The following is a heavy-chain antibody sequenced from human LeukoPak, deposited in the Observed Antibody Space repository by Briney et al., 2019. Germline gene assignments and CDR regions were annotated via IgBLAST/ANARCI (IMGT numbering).Heavy chain of an antibody. CDR2: IFGNGDT. D-gene: IGHD3-3*02. Sequence: PGGSLTLSCAPSAFTLSRYAARAVRQAPGKGLEWVSSIFGNGDTYYTDSVKGRFTIYRDNSKNTVYLQMNSLRVDDTSTYYCAKYRDIFRTPNDCWGQGALVTVSS. CDR1: AFTLSRYA. V-gene: IGHV3-23*01. J-gene: IGHJ4*02. CDR3: AKYRDIFRTPNDC.